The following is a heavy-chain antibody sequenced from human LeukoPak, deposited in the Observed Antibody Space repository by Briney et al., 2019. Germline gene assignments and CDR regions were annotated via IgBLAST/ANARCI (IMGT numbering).Heavy chain of an antibody. V-gene: IGHV3-30*02. J-gene: IGHJ5*02. CDR1: GFTFSSYG. D-gene: IGHD2-2*01. Sequence: GGSLRLSCAASGFTFSSYGMHWVRQAPGKGLEWVAFIRYDGSNKYYADSVKGRFTISRDNSKNTLYLQMNSLRAEDTAVYYCAKDQVPAAISGNWFDPWGQGTLVTVSS. CDR3: AKDQVPAAISGNWFDP. CDR2: IRYDGSNK.